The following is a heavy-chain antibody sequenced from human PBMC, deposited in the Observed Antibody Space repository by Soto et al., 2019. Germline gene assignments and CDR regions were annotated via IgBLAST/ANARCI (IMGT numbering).Heavy chain of an antibody. Sequence: QITLKESGPTLVKPTQTLTLTCTLSGFSLSTPGVGVGWIRQPPGKALVWLALIYWNDDKRYSPSLMGRLTITKDTSKNQVVLTMTNMDPVDTATYYCAHDEYDGSGFYPHDAFDIWGQGTMVTVSS. CDR1: GFSLSTPGVG. V-gene: IGHV2-5*01. D-gene: IGHD3-22*01. CDR2: IYWNDDK. CDR3: AHDEYDGSGFYPHDAFDI. J-gene: IGHJ3*02.